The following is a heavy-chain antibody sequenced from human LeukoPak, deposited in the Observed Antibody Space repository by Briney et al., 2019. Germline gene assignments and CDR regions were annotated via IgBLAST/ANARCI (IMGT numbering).Heavy chain of an antibody. J-gene: IGHJ4*02. CDR3: ARPADKSTHRVYFDS. V-gene: IGHV1-69*13. CDR2: IIPIFDSP. Sequence: SVKVSCKASGGTVTNYVITWVRQAPGQGLEWMGGIIPIFDSPNYAQKFQGRLTITADASTSTAYMELSSLISEDTAVYYCARPADKSTHRVYFDSWGQGTLVTVSS. D-gene: IGHD3-10*01. CDR1: GGTVTNYV.